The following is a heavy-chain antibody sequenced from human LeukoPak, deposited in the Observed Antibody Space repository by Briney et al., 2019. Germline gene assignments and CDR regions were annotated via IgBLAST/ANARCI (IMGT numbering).Heavy chain of an antibody. Sequence: SLRLSCAASGFTFSTYAMSWVRQAPGKGLEWVSAIGGSGGSTSYADSVKGRFTISRDNSKNTLYLQMNSLRAEDTSIYFCAKALEQETVIALDSWGQGTLVTVSS. CDR2: IGGSGGST. CDR3: AKALEQETVIALDS. J-gene: IGHJ4*02. CDR1: GFTFSTYA. V-gene: IGHV3-23*01. D-gene: IGHD6-13*01.